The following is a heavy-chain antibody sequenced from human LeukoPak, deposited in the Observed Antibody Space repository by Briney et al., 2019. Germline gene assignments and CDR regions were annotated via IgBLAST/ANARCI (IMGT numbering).Heavy chain of an antibody. J-gene: IGHJ4*02. CDR2: STSSGDST. V-gene: IGHV3-23*01. D-gene: IGHD6-19*01. CDR1: GFTFSNYP. CDR3: ARGYSSGWYPVEDY. Sequence: GGSLRLSCAASGFTFSNYPMSWVRQAPGKGLEWVSVSTSSGDSTSYADSVKGRFTVSRDNAKNSLYLQMNSLRAEDTAVYYCARGYSSGWYPVEDYWGQGTLVTVSS.